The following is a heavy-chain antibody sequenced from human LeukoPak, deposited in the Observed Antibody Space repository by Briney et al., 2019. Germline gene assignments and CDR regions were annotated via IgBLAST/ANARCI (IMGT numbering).Heavy chain of an antibody. J-gene: IGHJ4*02. CDR3: ARESPAVDY. V-gene: IGHV3-48*02. Sequence: GGSLRLSCAASGFTFSIYSMNWVRQAPGEGLEWVSYITSTGSTTYYADSVKGRFTISRDNAKNSLYLQMNSLRDEDTAVYYCARESPAVDYWGQGSLVTVSS. CDR2: ITSTGSTT. CDR1: GFTFSIYS.